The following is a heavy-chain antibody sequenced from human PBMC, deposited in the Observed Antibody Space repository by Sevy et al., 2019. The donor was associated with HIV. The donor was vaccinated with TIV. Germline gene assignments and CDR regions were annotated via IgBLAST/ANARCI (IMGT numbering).Heavy chain of an antibody. CDR3: ARRDSANSFEI. V-gene: IGHV3-23*01. CDR2: ILAGGGST. D-gene: IGHD1-26*01. Sequence: GGSLRLSCAASGFTFSNYGMSWVRQAPGKGLEWVSSILAGGGSTYYADSVKGRFTISRDNSKNTVFLQMNSPRAEDTAVYYCARRDSANSFEIWGQGTMVTVSS. CDR1: GFTFSNYG. J-gene: IGHJ3*02.